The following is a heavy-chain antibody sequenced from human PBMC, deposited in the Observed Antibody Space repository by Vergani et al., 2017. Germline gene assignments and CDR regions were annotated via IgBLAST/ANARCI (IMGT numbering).Heavy chain of an antibody. CDR3: ARVERSGWSRGDALDI. Sequence: QVQLQESGPGLVKPSETLSLTCTVSGGSISSYYWSWIRQPPGKGLEWIGYIYYSGSTNYNPSLKSRVTISVDTSKNQFSLKLSSLTAADTAVYYCARVERSGWSRGDALDIWGQGTMVTVSS. D-gene: IGHD6-19*01. CDR2: IYYSGST. V-gene: IGHV4-59*01. J-gene: IGHJ3*02. CDR1: GGSISSYY.